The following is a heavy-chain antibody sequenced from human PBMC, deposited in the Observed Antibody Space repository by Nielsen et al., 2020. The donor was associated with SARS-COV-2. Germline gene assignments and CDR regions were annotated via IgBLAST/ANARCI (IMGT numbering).Heavy chain of an antibody. CDR2: TSGFNGNT. J-gene: IGHJ4*02. CDR3: ARWRTYGNGWDF. D-gene: IGHD6-19*01. Sequence: ASAKVSCNASGYTFSNFGLSWVRHAPGRGLEWFGWTSGFNGNTNYLQKFKGRVTMTTHSSTGTVYMELRSLRADDTAIYYCARWRTYGNGWDFWGQGTLVTVSS. V-gene: IGHV1-18*01. CDR1: GYTFSNFG.